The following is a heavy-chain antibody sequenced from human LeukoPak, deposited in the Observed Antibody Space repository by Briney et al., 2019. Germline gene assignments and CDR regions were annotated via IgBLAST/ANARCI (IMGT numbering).Heavy chain of an antibody. CDR2: ISWNSGSI. J-gene: IGHJ5*02. Sequence: GGSLRLSCAASGFTFDDYAMHWVRQAPGKGLEWVSGISWNSGSIGYADSVKGRFTISRDNAKNSLYLQMNSLRAEDMALYYWAKGSSSSWYNWFDPWGQGTLVTVSS. CDR3: AKGSSSSWYNWFDP. V-gene: IGHV3-9*03. D-gene: IGHD6-13*01. CDR1: GFTFDDYA.